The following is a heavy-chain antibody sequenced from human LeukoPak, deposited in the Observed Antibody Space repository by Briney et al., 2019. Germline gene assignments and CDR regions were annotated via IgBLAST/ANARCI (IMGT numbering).Heavy chain of an antibody. V-gene: IGHV4-34*09. Sequence: SETLSLTCAVYGGSFSGYYWSWIRQPPGKGLEWIGYIYYSGSTYYNPSLKSRVTISVDTSKNQFSLKLSSVTAADTAVYYCASTYNYRGWFDPWGQGTLVTVSS. D-gene: IGHD5-24*01. CDR2: IYYSGST. J-gene: IGHJ5*02. CDR3: ASTYNYRGWFDP. CDR1: GGSFSGYY.